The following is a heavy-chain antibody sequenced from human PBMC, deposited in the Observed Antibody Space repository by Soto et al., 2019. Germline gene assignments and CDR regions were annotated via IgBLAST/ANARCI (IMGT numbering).Heavy chain of an antibody. CDR3: ARAGRYDYVWGRYSVADC. CDR2: IYYSGST. V-gene: IGHV4-31*01. D-gene: IGHD3-16*01. CDR1: GGSISSGGYY. Sequence: QVQLQESGPGLVKPSQTLSLTCTVSGGSISSGGYYWSWIRQHPGKGLQWIGYIYYSGSTYYNPSPKSPFTISVDTSKSQFALTLSSVTAADTAVYYRARAGRYDYVWGRYSVADCGGQGTLVTVPS. J-gene: IGHJ4*02.